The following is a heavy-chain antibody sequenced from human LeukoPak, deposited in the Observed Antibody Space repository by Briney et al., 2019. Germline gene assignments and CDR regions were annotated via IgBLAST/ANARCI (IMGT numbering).Heavy chain of an antibody. D-gene: IGHD1-1*01. CDR1: GFTFSSYA. V-gene: IGHV3-30*04. CDR2: IWNDGSNT. CDR3: ARETGQRTFDY. J-gene: IGHJ4*02. Sequence: GGSLRLSCAASGFTFSSYAMHWVRQAPGKGLEWVAVIWNDGSNTYYGDSVKGRFTISRDESKNTLYLQLNSLRAEDTAVYYCARETGQRTFDYWGQGTLVTVSS.